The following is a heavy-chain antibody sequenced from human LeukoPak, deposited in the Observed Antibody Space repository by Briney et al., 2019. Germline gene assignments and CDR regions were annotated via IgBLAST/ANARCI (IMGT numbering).Heavy chain of an antibody. Sequence: SETLSLTCAVYGGSFSGYYWSWIRQPPGKGLEWIGEINHSGSTNYNPSLKSRVTISVDTSKNQFSLKLSSVTAADTAVYYCARGRGDSSAYQPVDYWGQGTLVTVSS. CDR1: GGSFSGYY. J-gene: IGHJ4*02. CDR2: INHSGST. D-gene: IGHD3-22*01. V-gene: IGHV4-34*01. CDR3: ARGRGDSSAYQPVDY.